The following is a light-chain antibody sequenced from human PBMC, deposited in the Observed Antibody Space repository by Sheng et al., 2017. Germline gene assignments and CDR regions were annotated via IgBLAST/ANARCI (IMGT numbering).Light chain of an antibody. CDR3: QAWDSSTVV. CDR2: QDI. V-gene: IGLV3-1*01. Sequence: SYELTQPPSVSVSPGQTTSIPCSGDNLGDRYISWYQQKPGQSPVLVISQDIRRPSGIPDRFSGSNSGNTATLTISGTQAADEADYYCQAWDSSTVVFGGGTKLTVL. CDR1: NLGDRY. J-gene: IGLJ2*01.